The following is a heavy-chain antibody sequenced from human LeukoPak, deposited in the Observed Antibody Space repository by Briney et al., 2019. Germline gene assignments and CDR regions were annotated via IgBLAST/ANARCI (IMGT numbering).Heavy chain of an antibody. CDR2: IYYSGST. D-gene: IGHD1-1*01. Sequence: SSETLSLTCTVSGGSISSYYWSWIRQPPGKGLEWIGYIYYSGSTNYNPSLKSRVTISVDTSKNQFSLKLSSVTAADTAVYYCARHSTASGYLNYFDYWGQGTLVTVSS. J-gene: IGHJ4*02. CDR1: GGSISSYY. CDR3: ARHSTASGYLNYFDY. V-gene: IGHV4-59*08.